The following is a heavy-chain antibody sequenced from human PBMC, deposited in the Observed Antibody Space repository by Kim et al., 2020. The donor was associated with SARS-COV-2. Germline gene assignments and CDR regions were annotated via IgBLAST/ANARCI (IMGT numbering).Heavy chain of an antibody. CDR3: ARDHGDYYYYDMDV. Sequence: ANSGTGQFTISRENSKNTLYLQRNSLRAEDTAVYYCARDHGDYYYYDMDVWGQGTTVSVSS. D-gene: IGHD4-17*01. J-gene: IGHJ6*02. V-gene: IGHV3-33*01.